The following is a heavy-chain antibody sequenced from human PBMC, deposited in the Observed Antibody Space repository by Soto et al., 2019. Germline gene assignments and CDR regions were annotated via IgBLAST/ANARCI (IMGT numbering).Heavy chain of an antibody. V-gene: IGHV1-69*12. CDR3: ARDQDRLQLGGNYYYILDV. J-gene: IGHJ6*02. Sequence: QVQLEQSGAEVKKPGSSVKVSCKASGGTFSNSAISWVRQAPGQGLEWMGGIMPIFRTPDYAQKFQGRVTITADESTSTAYMEWSGLRTDDTAVYYCARDQDRLQLGGNYYYILDVWGQGTTVTVSS. CDR1: GGTFSNSA. D-gene: IGHD5-12*01. CDR2: IMPIFRTP.